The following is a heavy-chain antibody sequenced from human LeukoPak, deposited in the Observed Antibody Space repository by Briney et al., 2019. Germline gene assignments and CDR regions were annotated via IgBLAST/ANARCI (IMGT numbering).Heavy chain of an antibody. CDR1: GFTFSSYG. CDR2: ISGSGGST. V-gene: IGHV3-23*01. CDR3: AKEGGDTWTNFYFHY. D-gene: IGHD1-20*01. J-gene: IGHJ4*02. Sequence: GGSLRLSCAASGFTFSSYGMSRVRQAPGKGLEWVSTISGSGGSTYYADSVKGRFSISRDNSKNTLYLQMNNLRAEDTAVYYCAKEGGDTWTNFYFHYWGQGTLVTVSS.